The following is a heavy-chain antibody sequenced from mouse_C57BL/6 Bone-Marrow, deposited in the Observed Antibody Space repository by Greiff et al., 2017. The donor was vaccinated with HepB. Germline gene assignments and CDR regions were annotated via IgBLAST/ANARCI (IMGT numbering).Heavy chain of an antibody. V-gene: IGHV1-69*01. D-gene: IGHD1-1*01. CDR2: IDPSDSYT. CDR1: GYTFTSYW. J-gene: IGHJ2*01. Sequence: QVQLKQPGAELVMPGASVKLSCKASGYTFTSYWMHWVKQSPGQGLEWIGEIDPSDSYTNYNQKFKGKSTLTVDKSSSTAYMQLSSLTSEDSAVYYCARRRLRGYYFDYWGQGTTLTVSS. CDR3: ARRRLRGYYFDY.